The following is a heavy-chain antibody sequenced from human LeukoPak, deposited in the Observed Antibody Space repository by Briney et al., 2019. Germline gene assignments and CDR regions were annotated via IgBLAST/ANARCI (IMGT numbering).Heavy chain of an antibody. CDR2: IRYDGSNK. CDR1: GFTFSSYA. Sequence: GGSLRLSCAASGFTFSSYAMHWVRQAPGKGLEWVAFIRYDGSNKYYADSVKGRFTISRDNSKNTLYLQMNSLRAEDTAVYYCAKEGTYDFWSGYIDYWGQGTLVTVSS. D-gene: IGHD3-3*01. V-gene: IGHV3-30*02. CDR3: AKEGTYDFWSGYIDY. J-gene: IGHJ4*02.